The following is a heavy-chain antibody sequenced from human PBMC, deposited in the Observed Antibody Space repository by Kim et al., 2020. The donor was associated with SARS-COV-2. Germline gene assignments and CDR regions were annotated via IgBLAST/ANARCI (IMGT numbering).Heavy chain of an antibody. CDR3: ARVSGSYSYWFDP. CDR1: GGSFSGYY. CDR2: INHSGST. J-gene: IGHJ5*02. D-gene: IGHD1-26*01. Sequence: SETLSLTCAVYGGSFSGYYWSWIRQPPGKGLEWIGEINHSGSTNYNPSLKSRVTISVDTSKNQFSLKLSSVTAADTAVYYCARVSGSYSYWFDPWGQGTLVTVSS. V-gene: IGHV4-34*01.